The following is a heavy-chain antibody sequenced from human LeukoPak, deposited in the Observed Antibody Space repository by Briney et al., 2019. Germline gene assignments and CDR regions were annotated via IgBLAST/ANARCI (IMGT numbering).Heavy chain of an antibody. Sequence: PSETLSLTCAVSGGSISSSPYYWGWLRQPPGNGLEWFGNIYYSGSTYYNPSLKTRVTISVDTSKNQFSLKMTSVTAADTAVYYCARHASVDGNWPRPLDYWGQGSLVTVSS. V-gene: IGHV4-39*01. CDR1: GGSISSSPYY. CDR2: IYYSGST. CDR3: ARHASVDGNWPRPLDY. J-gene: IGHJ4*02. D-gene: IGHD6-19*01.